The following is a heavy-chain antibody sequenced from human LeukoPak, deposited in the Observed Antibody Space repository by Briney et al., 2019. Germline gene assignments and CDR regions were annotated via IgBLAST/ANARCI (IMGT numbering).Heavy chain of an antibody. V-gene: IGHV4-34*01. Sequence: SETLSLTCAVYGGSFSGYYWSWIRQPPGKGLEWIGEINHSGSTNYNPSLKSRVTISVDTSKIQFSLKLSSVTAADTAVYYCASLSYYDSSGYAIYFDYWGQGTLVTVSS. CDR3: ASLSYYDSSGYAIYFDY. D-gene: IGHD3-22*01. CDR1: GGSFSGYY. J-gene: IGHJ4*02. CDR2: INHSGST.